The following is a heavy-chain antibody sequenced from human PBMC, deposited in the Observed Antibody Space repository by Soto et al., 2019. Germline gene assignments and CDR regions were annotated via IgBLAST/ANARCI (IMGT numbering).Heavy chain of an antibody. CDR3: ARQAAAPGIDLWFDP. V-gene: IGHV4-39*01. J-gene: IGHJ5*02. CDR2: IFYAGNT. Sequence: SETLSLTCNVSGGSISSSRSYWAWFRQPPGKELEWIANIFYAGNTYYNPSLKSRVTVSVDTSKNQFSLKLDSVTAADTAVYYCARQAAAPGIDLWFDPWGQGTLVTVSS. CDR1: GGSISSSRSY. D-gene: IGHD6-13*01.